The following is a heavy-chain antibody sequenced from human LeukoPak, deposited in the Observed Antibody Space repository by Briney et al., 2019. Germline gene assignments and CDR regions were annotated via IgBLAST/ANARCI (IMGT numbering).Heavy chain of an antibody. CDR2: IYYSGST. D-gene: IGHD6-19*01. CDR1: GGSISSYY. Sequence: PSETLSLTCTVSGGSISSYYWSWIRQPPGRGLEWIGYIYYSGSTNYNPSLKSRVTISVDTSKNQFSLKLSSVTAADTAVYYCARDRPYSSGWIFDYWGQGTLVTVSS. CDR3: ARDRPYSSGWIFDY. J-gene: IGHJ4*02. V-gene: IGHV4-59*01.